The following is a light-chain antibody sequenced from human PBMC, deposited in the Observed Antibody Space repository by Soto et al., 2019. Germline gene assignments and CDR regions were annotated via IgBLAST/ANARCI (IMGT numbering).Light chain of an antibody. CDR3: QGYRRSALR. Sequence: ELVLTQSPRTLSLSPGGGATGGCRDGQSFNSTYLAWYQQKPGQAPRLLMYGASSRATGIPDRFSCSGSGTDFTLTIRCRDYEDSAVSYCQGYRRSALRFGQGTRLDIK. CDR2: GAS. CDR1: QSFNSTY. V-gene: IGKV3-20*01. J-gene: IGKJ1*01.